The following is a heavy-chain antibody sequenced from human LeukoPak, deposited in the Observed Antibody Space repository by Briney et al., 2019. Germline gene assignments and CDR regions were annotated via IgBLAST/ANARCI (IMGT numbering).Heavy chain of an antibody. CDR2: IKQDGSEK. J-gene: IGHJ5*02. Sequence: GGSLRLSCAASGILITRYWMSWVPQTPGKGLEWVANIKQDGSEKNYVDSVKGRFTIFRDNARNSLYLQMNSLRAEDTAVYYCASHSYGYNHWGQGTLDIVSS. D-gene: IGHD3-16*01. V-gene: IGHV3-7*01. CDR1: GILITRYW. CDR3: ASHSYGYNH.